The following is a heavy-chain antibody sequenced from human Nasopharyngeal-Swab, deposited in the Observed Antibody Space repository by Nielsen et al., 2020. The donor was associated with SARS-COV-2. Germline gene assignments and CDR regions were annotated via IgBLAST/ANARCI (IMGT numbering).Heavy chain of an antibody. Sequence: GGSLRLSCSASGFTFSRYVMHWVRQAPGKELEYVSGISSNGVSTFYADSVKGRFTISRDNSKNTLYVQMSSLRAEDTAVYYCARDRYYYGSGRCFDYWGQGTLVTVSS. V-gene: IGHV3-64*05. CDR1: GFTFSRYV. CDR2: ISSNGVST. D-gene: IGHD3-10*01. CDR3: ARDRYYYGSGRCFDY. J-gene: IGHJ4*02.